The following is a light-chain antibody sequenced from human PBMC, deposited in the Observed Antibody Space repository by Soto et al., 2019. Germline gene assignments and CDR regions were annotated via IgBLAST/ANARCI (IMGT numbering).Light chain of an antibody. V-gene: IGKV3-20*01. J-gene: IGKJ2*01. CDR1: QSVSSSY. Sequence: EIVLTQSPGTLSLSPGERATLSCRASQSVSSSYLAWHQQKPGHAPRLLNYGASSRAISIPDLFSGRWSVTDFNITISRLAHEYFAVYYRQQYGSSPLNTFGQGTKLEIK. CDR2: GAS. CDR3: QQYGSSPLNT.